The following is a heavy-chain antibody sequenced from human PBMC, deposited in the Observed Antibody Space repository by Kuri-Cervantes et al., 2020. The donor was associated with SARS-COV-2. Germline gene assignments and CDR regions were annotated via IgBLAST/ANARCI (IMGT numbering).Heavy chain of an antibody. CDR2: IYTSGST. CDR1: GVSVSGGTYY. D-gene: IGHD5-18*01. Sequence: LRLSCDVSGVSVSGGTYYWSWIRQPAGKGLEWIGRIYTSGSTNYNPSLKSRVTMSVDTSKNQFSLRLTSVTAADTAVYFCARGLGYSYGRRSPQGDFWGQGILVTVSS. J-gene: IGHJ4*02. V-gene: IGHV4-61*02. CDR3: ARGLGYSYGRRSPQGDF.